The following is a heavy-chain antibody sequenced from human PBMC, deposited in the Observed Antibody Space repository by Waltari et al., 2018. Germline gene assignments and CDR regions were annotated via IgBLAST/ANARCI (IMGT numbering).Heavy chain of an antibody. Sequence: QVQLVQSGAEVKQPGSSVTVSCQSSGGPFSCVGLHWLRQAPGQGLEWMGKIIPMPGITDYEQKFQGRLRITADRSTTTGYMELRSLGSEDTAIYYCARRVSTKGAFEVWGRGTLVTVSP. V-gene: IGHV1-69*02. J-gene: IGHJ3*01. CDR3: ARRVSTKGAFEV. D-gene: IGHD5-12*01. CDR2: IIPMPGIT. CDR1: GGPFSCVG.